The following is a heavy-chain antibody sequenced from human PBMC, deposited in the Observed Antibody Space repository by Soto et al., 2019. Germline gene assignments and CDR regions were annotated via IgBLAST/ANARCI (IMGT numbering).Heavy chain of an antibody. CDR2: IKQDGSEK. CDR1: GFTFSSYW. J-gene: IGHJ4*02. D-gene: IGHD3-22*01. CDR3: ARDFNYYDSSGIDY. V-gene: IGHV3-7*03. Sequence: PGGSLRLSXAASGFTFSSYWMSWVRQAPGKGLEWVANIKQDGSEKYYVDSVKGRFTISRDNAKNSLYLQMNSLRAEDTAVYYCARDFNYYDSSGIDYWGQGTLVTVSS.